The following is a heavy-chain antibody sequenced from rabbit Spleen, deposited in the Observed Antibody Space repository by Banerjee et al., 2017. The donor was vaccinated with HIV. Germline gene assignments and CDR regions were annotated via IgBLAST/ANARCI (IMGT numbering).Heavy chain of an antibody. J-gene: IGHJ4*01. CDR2: IDPIFSST. Sequence: QEQLKESGGGLVQPGGSLKLSCKASGFDFSSYGVSWVRQAPGKGLEWIGYIDPIFSSTHYATWVNGRFSISRENAQNTVFLQMTSLTAADTATYFCARDGAGGSYFALWGQGTLVTVS. CDR3: ARDGAGGSYFAL. CDR1: GFDFSSYG. D-gene: IGHD8-1*01. V-gene: IGHV1S47*01.